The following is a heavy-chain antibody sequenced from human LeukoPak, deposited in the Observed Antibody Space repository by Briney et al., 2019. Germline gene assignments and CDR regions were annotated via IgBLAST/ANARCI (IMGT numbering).Heavy chain of an antibody. D-gene: IGHD5-18*01. V-gene: IGHV4-30-4*01. CDR2: IDYSGST. CDR1: GGSISSGEYY. J-gene: IGHJ4*02. Sequence: PSETLSLTCTVSGGSISSGEYYWSWIRQPPGKGLEWIGYIDYSGSTYYNPSLKSRVTISVDTSKNQFSLKLSSVTAADTAVYYCASFSYSYGSRYYFDYWGQGTLVTVSS. CDR3: ASFSYSYGSRYYFDY.